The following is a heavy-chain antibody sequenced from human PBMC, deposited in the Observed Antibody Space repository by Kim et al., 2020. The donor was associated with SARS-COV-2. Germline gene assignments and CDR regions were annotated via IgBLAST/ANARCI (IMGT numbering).Heavy chain of an antibody. CDR1: GYTFTSYG. CDR3: ARDRPARLRIGDYPFDY. D-gene: IGHD4-17*01. V-gene: IGHV1-18*01. J-gene: IGHJ4*02. CDR2: ISAYNGNT. Sequence: ASVKVSCKASGYTFTSYGISWVRQAPGQGLEWMGWISAYNGNTNYAQKLQGRVTMTTDTSTSTAYMELRSLRSDDTAVYYCARDRPARLRIGDYPFDYWGQGTLVTVSS.